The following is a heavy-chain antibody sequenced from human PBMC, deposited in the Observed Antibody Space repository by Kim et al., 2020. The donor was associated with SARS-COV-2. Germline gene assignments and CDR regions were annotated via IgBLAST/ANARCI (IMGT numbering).Heavy chain of an antibody. CDR3: ARGRYYFDY. D-gene: IGHD1-20*01. CDR1: GFTFNSDD. Sequence: GGSLRLSCAASGFTFNSDDMNWVRQAPGKGLEWVSSISGSCGSTSYAESLRGRFTISRDNAHQSLYLQMNSLRAEDTAIYYCARGRYYFDYWGQGTLVTVS. CDR2: ISGSCGST. V-gene: IGHV3-21*01. J-gene: IGHJ4*02.